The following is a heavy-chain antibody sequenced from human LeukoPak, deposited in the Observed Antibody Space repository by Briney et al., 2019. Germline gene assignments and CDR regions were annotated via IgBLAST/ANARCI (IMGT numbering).Heavy chain of an antibody. D-gene: IGHD6-13*01. CDR2: MSYDGSNK. CDR3: ARHYSSSWHYSDY. J-gene: IGHJ4*02. V-gene: IGHV3-30*03. Sequence: PGGSLRLSCAASGFTFSTYGMHWVRQAPGKGLEWVAVMSYDGSNKYYADSVKGRFTISRDNSKNTLYLQMNSLRAEDTAVYYCARHYSSSWHYSDYWGQGTLVTVSS. CDR1: GFTFSTYG.